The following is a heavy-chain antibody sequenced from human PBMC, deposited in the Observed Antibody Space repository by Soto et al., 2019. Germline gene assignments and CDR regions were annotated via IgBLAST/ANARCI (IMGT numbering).Heavy chain of an antibody. CDR1: GFTFSSYS. Sequence: GGSLRLSCAASGFTFSSYSMNWVRQAPGKGLEWVSSISSSSSYIYYADSVKGRFTISRDNAKNSLYLQMNSLRAADTAVYYCARVRGRMLWFGELSFRKNWFDPWGQGTLVTVSS. J-gene: IGHJ5*02. V-gene: IGHV3-21*01. CDR3: ARVRGRMLWFGELSFRKNWFDP. CDR2: ISSSSSYI. D-gene: IGHD3-10*01.